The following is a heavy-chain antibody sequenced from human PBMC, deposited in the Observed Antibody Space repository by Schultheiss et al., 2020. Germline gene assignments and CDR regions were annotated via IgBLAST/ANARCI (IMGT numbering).Heavy chain of an antibody. J-gene: IGHJ4*02. CDR1: GGSISSGGYY. D-gene: IGHD3-10*01. CDR2: IYYSGST. V-gene: IGHV4-61*08. CDR3: ARAYLVTRRDFDY. Sequence: SETLSLTCTVSGGSISSGGYYWSWIRQHPGKGLEWIGYIYYSGSTNYNPSLKSRVTISVDTSKNQFSLKLSSVTAADTAVYYCARAYLVTRRDFDYWGQGTLVTVSS.